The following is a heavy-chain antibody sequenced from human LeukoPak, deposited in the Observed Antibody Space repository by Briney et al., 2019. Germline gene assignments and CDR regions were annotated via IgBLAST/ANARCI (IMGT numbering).Heavy chain of an antibody. CDR1: GFTFSSYA. CDR3: AKDSSSPGYYYYYMDV. V-gene: IGHV3-23*01. CDR2: ISGSGGST. D-gene: IGHD6-13*01. Sequence: PGGSLRLSCAASGFTFSSYAMSWVRQAPGKGLEWVSAISGSGGSTYYADSVKGRFTISRDNSKNTLYLQMNSLRAEDTAVYYCAKDSSSPGYYYYYMDVWGKGTTVTVSS. J-gene: IGHJ6*03.